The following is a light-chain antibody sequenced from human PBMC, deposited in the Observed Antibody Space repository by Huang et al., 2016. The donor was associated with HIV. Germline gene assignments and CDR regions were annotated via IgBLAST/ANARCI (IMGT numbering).Light chain of an antibody. CDR2: EAS. CDR1: QSLLHTDGRTY. J-gene: IGKJ1*01. V-gene: IGKV2D-29*02. Sequence: DVVMTQIPLSLSVTPVQPASISCKSSQSLLHTDGRTYLYWYLQKPGQSPQLLIYEASNRFAGVPDRFNGSGSGTDFTLKISRVEAEDAGVYYCMQSIQPATFGQGTKVEI. CDR3: MQSIQPAT.